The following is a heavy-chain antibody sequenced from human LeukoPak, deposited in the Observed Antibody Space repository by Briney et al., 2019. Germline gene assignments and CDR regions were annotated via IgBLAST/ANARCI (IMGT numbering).Heavy chain of an antibody. Sequence: ASVKVSCKASGYTFTSYAMHWVRQAPGQRLEWMGWINPNNDVTNYVQRFQGRVTMTRDTSINTAYMELSRLRSDDTAVYYCAKVMAGTVAFDIWGQGTVVTVSS. D-gene: IGHD6-19*01. V-gene: IGHV1-2*02. CDR2: INPNNDVT. J-gene: IGHJ3*02. CDR1: GYTFTSYA. CDR3: AKVMAGTVAFDI.